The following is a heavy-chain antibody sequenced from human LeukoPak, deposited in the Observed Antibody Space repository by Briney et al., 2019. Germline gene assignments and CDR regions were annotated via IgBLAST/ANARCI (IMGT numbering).Heavy chain of an antibody. J-gene: IGHJ4*02. V-gene: IGHV3-33*01. D-gene: IGHD3-22*01. Sequence: GGSLRLSCAASGFTFSNYGTHWVRQAPGKGLEWVAVIWYDGSNNYYADSVKGRFTISRDNSKNTVYLQMNSLRAEDTAVYYCARERHYYDSSGYRDYWGQGALVTVSS. CDR1: GFTFSNYG. CDR3: ARERHYYDSSGYRDY. CDR2: IWYDGSNN.